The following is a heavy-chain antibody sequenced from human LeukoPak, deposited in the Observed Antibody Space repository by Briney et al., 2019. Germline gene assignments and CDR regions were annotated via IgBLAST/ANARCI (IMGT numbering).Heavy chain of an antibody. CDR1: GFTFSSYA. V-gene: IGHV3-30-3*01. CDR2: ISYDGSNK. J-gene: IGHJ6*02. D-gene: IGHD4-17*01. Sequence: PGGSLRLSCAASGFTFSSYAMHWVRQAPGKGLEWVAVISYDGSNKYYADSVKGRFTISRDNSKNTLYLQMNSLRAEDTAVYYCARPRTTSYYYYYGMDVWGQGTTVTVSS. CDR3: ARPRTTSYYYYYGMDV.